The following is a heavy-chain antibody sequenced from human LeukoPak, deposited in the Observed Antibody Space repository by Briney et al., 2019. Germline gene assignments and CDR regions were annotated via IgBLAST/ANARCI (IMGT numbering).Heavy chain of an antibody. Sequence: PSETLSLTCTVSGGSISSGGYYWSWVRQHPGKGLEWIGYIYYSGSTYYNPPLKSRVTISVDTSKNQFSLKLSSVTAADTAVYYCARDRAAGTDSDAFDIWGQGTMVTVSS. D-gene: IGHD6-13*01. CDR3: ARDRAAGTDSDAFDI. CDR1: GGSISSGGYY. V-gene: IGHV4-31*03. J-gene: IGHJ3*02. CDR2: IYYSGST.